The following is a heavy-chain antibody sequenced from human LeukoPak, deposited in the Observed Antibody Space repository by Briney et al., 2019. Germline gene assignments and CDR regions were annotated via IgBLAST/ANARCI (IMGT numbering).Heavy chain of an antibody. CDR3: ARDHSWEGYCGGDCYSPRYNWFDP. CDR1: GYTFTSYY. V-gene: IGHV1-46*01. D-gene: IGHD2-21*02. Sequence: AASVKVSCKASGYTFTSYYMHWVRQAPGQGLEWMGIINPSGGSTSYAQKFQGRVTMTRDTSTSTVYMELSSLRSEDTAVYYCARDHSWEGYCGGDCYSPRYNWFDPWGQGTLVTVSS. J-gene: IGHJ5*02. CDR2: INPSGGST.